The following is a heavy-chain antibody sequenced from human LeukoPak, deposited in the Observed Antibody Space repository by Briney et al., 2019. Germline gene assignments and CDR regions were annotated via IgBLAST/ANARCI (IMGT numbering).Heavy chain of an antibody. D-gene: IGHD3-22*01. Sequence: GGSLRLSCEASGFTIISYAMSWVRQAPGKGMEWDSAVSGTADNTYYAESVRGRFTISRDNSKNTLYLQMNSLRAEDAAVYFCAKATYYYDSYGYNGVFDYWGQGTLVTLSS. V-gene: IGHV3-23*01. CDR2: VSGTADNT. CDR3: AKATYYYDSYGYNGVFDY. J-gene: IGHJ4*02. CDR1: GFTIISYA.